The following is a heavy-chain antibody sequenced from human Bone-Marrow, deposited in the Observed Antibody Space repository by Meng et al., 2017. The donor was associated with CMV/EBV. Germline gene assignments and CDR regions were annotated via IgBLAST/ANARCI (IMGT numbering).Heavy chain of an antibody. Sequence: GGSLRLSCVGSRFSFSTHGMHWVRQAPGKGLEWLSFIRYDGKNKYYIDSVKGRFTISRDNSKDTLYLQMDGLTTEDTAVYYCAKDQTASGKYLPLEFWGQGTVVTVSS. J-gene: IGHJ4*02. CDR2: IRYDGKNK. CDR1: RFSFSTHG. CDR3: AKDQTASGKYLPLEF. D-gene: IGHD4-23*01. V-gene: IGHV3-30*02.